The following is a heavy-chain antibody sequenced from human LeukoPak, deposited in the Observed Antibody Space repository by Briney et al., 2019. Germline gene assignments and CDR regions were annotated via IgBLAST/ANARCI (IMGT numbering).Heavy chain of an antibody. V-gene: IGHV4-39*07. D-gene: IGHD6-19*01. J-gene: IGHJ5*02. Sequence: PSETLSLTCTVSGDSISTSNSYWGWIRQPPGKGLEWIGSIYYSGNTYYNASLKSRVTISVDTSKNQFSLKLSSVTAADTAVYYCARDSRSGWGNWFDPWGQGTLVTVSS. CDR1: GDSISTSNSY. CDR3: ARDSRSGWGNWFDP. CDR2: IYYSGNT.